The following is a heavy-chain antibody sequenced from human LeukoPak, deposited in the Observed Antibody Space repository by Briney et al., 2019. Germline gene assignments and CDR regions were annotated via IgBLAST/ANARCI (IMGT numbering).Heavy chain of an antibody. V-gene: IGHV1-46*01. CDR1: GYTFTSYY. CDR3: ARDSRLSPYCSGGSCYQLSDFDI. J-gene: IGHJ3*02. Sequence: ASVKVSCKASGYTFTSYYMHWVRQAPGQGLEWMGIINPSGGSTSYAQKFQGRVTMTRDMSTSTVYMELSSLRSEDTAVYYCARDSRLSPYCSGGSCYQLSDFDIWGQGTMVTVSS. CDR2: INPSGGST. D-gene: IGHD2-15*01.